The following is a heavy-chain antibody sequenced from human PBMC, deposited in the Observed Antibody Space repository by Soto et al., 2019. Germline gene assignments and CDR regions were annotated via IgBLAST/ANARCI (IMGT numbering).Heavy chain of an antibody. J-gene: IGHJ6*03. CDR2: IYYSGST. CDR3: AREVIVPAAIGGYYYDYMDV. Sequence: QVQLQESGPGLVKPSQTLSLTCTVSGGSISSGGYYWSWIRQHPGKVLEWIGYIYYSGSTYYNPSLKRRVTISVDPSKNQFSLKLSSVTAADTAVYYCAREVIVPAAIGGYYYDYMDVWGKGTTVTVSS. D-gene: IGHD2-2*02. CDR1: GGSISSGGYY. V-gene: IGHV4-31*03.